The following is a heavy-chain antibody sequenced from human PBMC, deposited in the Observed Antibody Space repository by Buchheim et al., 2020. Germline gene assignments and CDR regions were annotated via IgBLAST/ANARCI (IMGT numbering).Heavy chain of an antibody. CDR2: IYHSGST. J-gene: IGHJ6*02. CDR1: GGSISSSNW. Sequence: QVQLQESGPGLVKPSGTLSLTCAVSGGSISSSNWWSWVRQPPGKGLEWIGEIYHSGSTNYNPSLKSRVTISVDKSQNQFSLKLSSVTAADTAVYYCARAGVKYSSSSPPYYYYGMDVWGQGTT. CDR3: ARAGVKYSSSSPPYYYYGMDV. V-gene: IGHV4-4*02. D-gene: IGHD6-6*01.